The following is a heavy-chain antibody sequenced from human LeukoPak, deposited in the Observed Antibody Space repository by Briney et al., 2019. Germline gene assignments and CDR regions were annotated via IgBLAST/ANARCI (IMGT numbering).Heavy chain of an antibody. D-gene: IGHD3-22*01. V-gene: IGHV3-23*01. CDR2: ISASGDNT. Sequence: PGGSLRLSCAASGFTFSNYGMNWVRQAPGKGLEWVSTISASGDNTYYADSVKGPSTISRDNSKNTLSLQMNSLRVEDTAIYYCAKKYYYDGSGSFPHDAFDIWGQGTMVTVSS. J-gene: IGHJ3*02. CDR1: GFTFSNYG. CDR3: AKKYYYDGSGSFPHDAFDI.